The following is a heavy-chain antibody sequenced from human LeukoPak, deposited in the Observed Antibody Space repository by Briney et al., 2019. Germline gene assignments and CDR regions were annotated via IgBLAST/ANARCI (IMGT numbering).Heavy chain of an antibody. D-gene: IGHD5-24*01. V-gene: IGHV3-23*01. CDR1: GFTFSRYW. Sequence: GGSLRLSCAASGFTFSRYWMHWVRQAPGKGLVWVSGISPNGVITYYADSVKGRFTISRDNSKGTVSLQMNSLRPEDTAVYYCAKDDAWLQYGDWGRGTLVTVSS. CDR3: AKDDAWLQYGD. CDR2: ISPNGVIT. J-gene: IGHJ4*02.